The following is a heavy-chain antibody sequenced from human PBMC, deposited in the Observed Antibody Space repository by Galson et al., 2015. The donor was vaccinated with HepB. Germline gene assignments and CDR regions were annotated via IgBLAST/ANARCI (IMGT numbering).Heavy chain of an antibody. CDR2: IYPGDSET. J-gene: IGHJ6*02. Sequence: QSGAEVKKPGESLKISCKGSGHTFNTYWTAWVRQMPGRGLEWIGVIYPGDSETKDSPSFQGHVTISADKSTTTACLQWNSLKASDSAIYYCARQPGGRGLDVWGQGTTVTVSS. V-gene: IGHV5-51*01. CDR3: ARQPGGRGLDV. CDR1: GHTFNTYW. D-gene: IGHD2-15*01.